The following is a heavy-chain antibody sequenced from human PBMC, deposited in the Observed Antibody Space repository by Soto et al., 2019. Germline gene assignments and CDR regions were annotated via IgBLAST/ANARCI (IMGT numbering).Heavy chain of an antibody. CDR1: GGSTTSDY. CDR3: ARDFAYFDS. V-gene: IGHV4-59*01. D-gene: IGHD3-3*01. J-gene: IGHJ4*02. Sequence: PSETLSPTCTVSGGSTTSDYWSWIRQPPGKGLEWIGYVYHTGRTSYNPSLKSRVSISMDTSKNQFSLNLDSVTAADTAVYSCARDFAYFDSWGQGTLVTV. CDR2: VYHTGRT.